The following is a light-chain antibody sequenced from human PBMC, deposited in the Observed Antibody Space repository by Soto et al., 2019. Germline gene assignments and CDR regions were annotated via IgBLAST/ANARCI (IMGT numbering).Light chain of an antibody. CDR2: ATS. CDR1: QDISSW. J-gene: IGKJ5*01. V-gene: IGKV1-12*02. CDR3: QQADTFPFT. Sequence: DIQMTQSPSSVSASIGDRVTITCRASQDISSWLAWYQQRPGKAPKLLIYATSSLQTGVPSRFSGSGSGTDFSLTISSLQPEDFATYYCQQADTFPFTFGQGTRLEIK.